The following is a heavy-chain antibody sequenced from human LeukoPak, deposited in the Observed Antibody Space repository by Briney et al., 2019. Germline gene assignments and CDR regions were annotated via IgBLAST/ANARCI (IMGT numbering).Heavy chain of an antibody. CDR1: GYSFTSYW. V-gene: IGHV5-51*01. CDR3: ARLSGYCSSTSCYRLNWFDP. D-gene: IGHD2-2*01. CDR2: IYPGDSDT. J-gene: IGHJ5*02. Sequence: GESLKISCKGSGYSFTSYWIGWVRRLPGKGLEWMGIIYPGDSDTRYSPSFQGQVTISADKSSSTAYLQWSSLKASDTAMYYCARLSGYCSSTSCYRLNWFDPWGQGTLVTVSS.